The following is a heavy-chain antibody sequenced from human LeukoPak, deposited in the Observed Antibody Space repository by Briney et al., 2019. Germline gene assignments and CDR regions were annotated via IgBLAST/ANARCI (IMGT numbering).Heavy chain of an antibody. V-gene: IGHV4-4*02. CDR1: GGSITQTNY. Sequence: SETLSLPCDVSGGSITQTNYWTWVRQPPGKGLEWIGEVNLQGSTNYNPSLMRRVAISVDTSANHVSLQLTSVTAADTAVYYCARDIAHSSGWGYFDYWGQGTLVTVSS. CDR3: ARDIAHSSGWGYFDY. CDR2: VNLQGST. J-gene: IGHJ4*02. D-gene: IGHD6-19*01.